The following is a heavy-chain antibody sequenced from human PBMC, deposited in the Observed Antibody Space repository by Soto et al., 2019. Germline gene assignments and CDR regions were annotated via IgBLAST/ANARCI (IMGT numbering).Heavy chain of an antibody. V-gene: IGHV3-23*01. CDR3: ARNYDRNGYYYPYYFDY. J-gene: IGHJ4*02. CDR2: LSDSGGSI. D-gene: IGHD3-22*01. Sequence: GGSLRLSCTASGFTFNRHAMTWVRQAPGKGLEWVSGLSDSGGSIYYADSVKGRFTISRDNSMNTLYLQMNTLRAADTAVYFCARNYDRNGYYYPYYFDYWGQGTLVTVSS. CDR1: GFTFNRHA.